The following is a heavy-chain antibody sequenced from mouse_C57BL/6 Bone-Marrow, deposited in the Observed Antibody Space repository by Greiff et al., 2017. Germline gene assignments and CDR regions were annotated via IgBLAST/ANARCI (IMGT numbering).Heavy chain of an antibody. CDR2: IYPRSGNT. CDR3: ARYYYGSTPIAY. Sequence: LVESGAELARPGASVKLSCKASGYTFTSYGISWVKQRTGQGLEWIGEIYPRSGNTYYNEKFKGKDTLTADKSSSTAYMELRSLTSEDSADYCCARYYYGSTPIAYWGQGTLVTVSA. CDR1: GYTFTSYG. D-gene: IGHD1-1*01. V-gene: IGHV1-81*01. J-gene: IGHJ3*01.